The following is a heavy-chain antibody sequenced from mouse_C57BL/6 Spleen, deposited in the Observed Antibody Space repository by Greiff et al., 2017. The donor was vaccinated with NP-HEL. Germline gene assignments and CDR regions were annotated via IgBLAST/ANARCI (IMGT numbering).Heavy chain of an antibody. V-gene: IGHV1-75*01. CDR1: VYTFTDYY. CDR2: IFPGSGST. Sequence: QVHVKQSGPELVKPGASVKISCKASVYTFTDYYINWVKQRPGQGLEWIGWIFPGSGSTYYNEKFKGKATLTVDKSSSTAYMLLSSLTSEDSAVYFCARSPYYYGSSYFDYWGQGTTLTVSS. D-gene: IGHD1-1*01. J-gene: IGHJ2*01. CDR3: ARSPYYYGSSYFDY.